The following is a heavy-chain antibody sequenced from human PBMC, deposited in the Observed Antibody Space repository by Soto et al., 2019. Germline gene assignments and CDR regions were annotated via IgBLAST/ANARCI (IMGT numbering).Heavy chain of an antibody. J-gene: IGHJ4*02. Sequence: QVQVVQSGAEVKKPGASVKVSCKTSGYTFTNYHVHWVRQAPGQGPEWMGAINPNGGSTTYAQHLQSRVTMTSDSSTSTVYMEMGSLRSDDSAVYYCALPKNTLGWYNFWGQGTLVTVS. V-gene: IGHV1-46*01. CDR2: INPNGGST. CDR1: GYTFTNYH. CDR3: ALPKNTLGWYNF. D-gene: IGHD6-19*01.